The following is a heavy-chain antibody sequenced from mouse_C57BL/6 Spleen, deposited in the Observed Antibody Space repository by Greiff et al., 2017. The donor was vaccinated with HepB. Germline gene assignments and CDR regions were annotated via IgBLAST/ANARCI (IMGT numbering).Heavy chain of an antibody. V-gene: IGHV1-18*01. D-gene: IGHD2-4*01. J-gene: IGHJ3*01. CDR1: GYTFTDYN. CDR3: ARWGLRAWFAY. CDR2: INPNNGGT. Sequence: EVKLEESGPELVKPGASVKIPCKASGYTFTDYNMDWVKQSHGKSLEWIGDINPNNGGTIYNQKFKGKATLTVDKSSSTAYMELRSLTSEDTAVYYCARWGLRAWFAYWGQGTLVTVSA.